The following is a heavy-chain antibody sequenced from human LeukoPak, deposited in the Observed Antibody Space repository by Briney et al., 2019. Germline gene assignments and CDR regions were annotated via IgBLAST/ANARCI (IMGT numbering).Heavy chain of an antibody. V-gene: IGHV4-59*08. CDR3: ARHSAMDTYSFDY. D-gene: IGHD5-18*01. Sequence: PSETLSLTCTVSGGFISSYYWSWIRQPPGKGLEWIGYIYYSGSTNYNPSLKSRVTISVDTSKNQFSLKLRSVTAADTAVYYCARHSAMDTYSFDYWGQGTLVTVSS. CDR1: GGFISSYY. J-gene: IGHJ4*02. CDR2: IYYSGST.